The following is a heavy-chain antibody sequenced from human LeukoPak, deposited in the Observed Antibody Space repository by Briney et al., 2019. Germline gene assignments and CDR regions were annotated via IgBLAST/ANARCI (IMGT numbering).Heavy chain of an antibody. CDR1: GGSISSGDYY. V-gene: IGHV4-30-4*01. D-gene: IGHD3-22*01. J-gene: IGHJ4*02. CDR2: IYYSGST. Sequence: SQTLSLTCTVSGGSISSGDYYWSWIRQPPGKGLEWIGYIYYSGSTYYNPSLKSRVTISVDTSKNQFSLKLSSVTAADTAVYYCARGGSRGYYYDSSGYYSFDYWGQGTLVTVSS. CDR3: ARGGSRGYYYDSSGYYSFDY.